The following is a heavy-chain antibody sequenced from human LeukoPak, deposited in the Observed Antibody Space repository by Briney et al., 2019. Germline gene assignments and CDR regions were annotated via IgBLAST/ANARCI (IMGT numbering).Heavy chain of an antibody. J-gene: IGHJ4*02. CDR2: IRQDGDEK. CDR1: GFSLSRYW. V-gene: IGHV3-7*01. Sequence: PGGSLRLSCTASGFSLSRYWMSWVRQAPGKGLEWVANIRQDGDEKHYVDSVKGRLTISRGNAKNSVYLQMTSLRAEDTAVYFCAREGDTSPGLDYWGQGALVTVSS. CDR3: AREGDTSPGLDY.